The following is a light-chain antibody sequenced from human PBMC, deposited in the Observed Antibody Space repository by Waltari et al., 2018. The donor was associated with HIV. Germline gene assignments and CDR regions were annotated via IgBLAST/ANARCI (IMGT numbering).Light chain of an antibody. V-gene: IGKV3-15*01. CDR3: KQYKNWVSWT. Sequence: EILLTQSPATLSLSPGGRATLSCRASQRISRNLAWYKQKPGLAARLIIYGASTRATGIPARFSGRGSGTDFNLTISSLQSEDFAVDYGKQYKNWVSWTFGQGTNVEI. CDR1: QRISRN. CDR2: GAS. J-gene: IGKJ1*01.